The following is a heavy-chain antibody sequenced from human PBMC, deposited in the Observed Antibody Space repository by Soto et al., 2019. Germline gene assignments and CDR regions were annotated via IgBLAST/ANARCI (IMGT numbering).Heavy chain of an antibody. CDR2: IYPGDSDT. V-gene: IGHV5-51*01. Sequence: ESLKISCKGAGYSFTSYWIGWVRQMPGKGLEWMGIIYPGDSDTRYSPSFQGRVTISADKSISTAYLQWSSLKASDTAMYYCARGPRGRYSGYDSPVTYYYYGMDVWGQGTTVTVSS. J-gene: IGHJ6*02. D-gene: IGHD5-12*01. CDR3: ARGPRGRYSGYDSPVTYYYYGMDV. CDR1: GYSFTSYW.